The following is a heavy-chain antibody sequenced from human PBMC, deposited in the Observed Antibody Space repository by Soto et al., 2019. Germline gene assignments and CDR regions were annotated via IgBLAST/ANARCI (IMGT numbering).Heavy chain of an antibody. J-gene: IGHJ6*03. V-gene: IGHV4-39*01. D-gene: IGHD5-12*01. CDR1: GGSISSSSYY. Sequence: SETLSLTCTVSGGSISSSSYYWGWIRQPPGKGLEWIGSIYYSGSTYYNPSLKSRVTISVDTSKNQFSLKLSSVTAADTAVYNCARRTGGWLRYDYYYYYMDVWGKGTTVTVSS. CDR3: ARRTGGWLRYDYYYYYMDV. CDR2: IYYSGST.